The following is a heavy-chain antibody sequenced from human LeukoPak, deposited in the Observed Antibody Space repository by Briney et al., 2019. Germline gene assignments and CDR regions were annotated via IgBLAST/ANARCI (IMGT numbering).Heavy chain of an antibody. V-gene: IGHV3-15*01. D-gene: IGHD3-10*01. CDR1: GFTFSNAW. Sequence: TGGSLRLSCAASGFTFSNAWMSWVRQAPGKGLEWVGGIKSKTDGGTTDYAAPVKGRFTISRDDSKNTLYLQMNSLKTEDTAVYYCTTGITMVRGVSGYYFDHWGQGNLVTVSS. CDR3: TTGITMVRGVSGYYFDH. J-gene: IGHJ4*02. CDR2: IKSKTDGGTT.